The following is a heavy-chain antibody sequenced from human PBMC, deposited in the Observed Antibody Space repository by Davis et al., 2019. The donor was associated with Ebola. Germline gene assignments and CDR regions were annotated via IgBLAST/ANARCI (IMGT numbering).Heavy chain of an antibody. J-gene: IGHJ4*02. CDR1: GFTFGTFW. V-gene: IGHV3-7*01. CDR3: TKDGSGTSHY. Sequence: GESLKISCVASGFTFGTFWMGWVRQAPGRGLEWVANMDPDGKEKFYPDSVKGRFTISRDNTQNSLYLQMDSLRVEDTAVYYCTKDGSGTSHYWGQGTLVTVSS. CDR2: MDPDGKEK. D-gene: IGHD1-26*01.